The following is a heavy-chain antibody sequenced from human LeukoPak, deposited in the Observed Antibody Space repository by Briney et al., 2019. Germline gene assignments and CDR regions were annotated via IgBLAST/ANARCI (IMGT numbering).Heavy chain of an antibody. CDR1: GFTLSSNY. CDR3: AKGGGFAKYYFDY. J-gene: IGHJ4*02. Sequence: GGSLRLSCAASGFTLSSNYAGWVRQAPGKGLEWVSHIYSGGSTYHVDAVKGRFTISRDTSENMVFLQMNSLRAEDTAVYYCAKGGGFAKYYFDYWGQGTLVTVSS. V-gene: IGHV3-66*01. D-gene: IGHD3-16*01. CDR2: IYSGGST.